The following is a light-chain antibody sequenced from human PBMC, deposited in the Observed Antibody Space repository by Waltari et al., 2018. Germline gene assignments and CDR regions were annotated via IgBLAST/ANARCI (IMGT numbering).Light chain of an antibody. CDR3: QEYYTIPPWA. Sequence: DIVMTQSPDSLAMSLGERATINCRSSRSILSSANNKNYLGWYKKKPGQPPKLLFYWESTRQSGVPDRFSASGSGTDFSLTISSLQAEDVAVYYCQEYYTIPPWAFGQGTKVEIK. V-gene: IGKV4-1*01. J-gene: IGKJ1*01. CDR2: WES. CDR1: RSILSSANNKNY.